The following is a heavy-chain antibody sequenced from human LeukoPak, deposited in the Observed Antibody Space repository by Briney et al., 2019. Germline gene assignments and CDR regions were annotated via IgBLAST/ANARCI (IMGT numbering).Heavy chain of an antibody. CDR3: ARASAAADY. D-gene: IGHD6-13*01. V-gene: IGHV3-21*01. J-gene: IGHJ4*02. CDR2: ISIGSTFK. Sequence: PGGSLRLSCAASGXTFSTYSVNWVRQAPGKGLEWVSSISIGSTFKYYGDSVEGRFTISRDDSKNTLYLQMNSLRVEDTAVYYCARASAAADYWGQGTLVTVSS. CDR1: GXTFSTYS.